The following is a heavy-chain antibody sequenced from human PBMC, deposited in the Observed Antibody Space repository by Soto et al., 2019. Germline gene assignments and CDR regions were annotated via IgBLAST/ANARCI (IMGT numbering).Heavy chain of an antibody. D-gene: IGHD3-22*01. CDR2: IYDSGST. Sequence: SETLSLTCTVSGGSISSSSYYWGWIRQPPGKGLEWIGSIYDSGSTYYNPSRKGRVTISVDTTKIQFSLKLSSVTAADTAVYYCARLFQYYYDSSGYYIFDYWGQGTLVTVSS. V-gene: IGHV4-39*01. J-gene: IGHJ4*02. CDR3: ARLFQYYYDSSGYYIFDY. CDR1: GGSISSSSYY.